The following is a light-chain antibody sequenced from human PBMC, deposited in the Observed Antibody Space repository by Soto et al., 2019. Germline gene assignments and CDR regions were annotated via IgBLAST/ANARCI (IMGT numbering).Light chain of an antibody. J-gene: IGKJ2*01. V-gene: IGKV1-13*02. CDR1: QGISSA. Sequence: AIPLTQSPSSLSASVGDRVTITCRASQGISSALAWYQQKPGKAPKLLIYDASSLESGLPSRFIAGGSGTYFSRTISSLQTEDFATYYCQQFNSYSVTVGQGTKLEIK. CDR2: DAS. CDR3: QQFNSYSVT.